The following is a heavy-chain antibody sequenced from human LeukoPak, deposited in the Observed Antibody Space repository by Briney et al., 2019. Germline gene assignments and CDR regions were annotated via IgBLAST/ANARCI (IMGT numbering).Heavy chain of an antibody. CDR2: IIPIFGTA. V-gene: IGHV1-69*05. CDR3: ARVIVGAAEGGYYFDY. Sequence: SVKVSCKASGGTFSSYAISWVRQAPGQGLEWMGGIIPIFGTANYAQKFRGRVTITTDESTSTAYMELSSLRSEDTAVYYCARVIVGAAEGGYYFDYWGQGTLVTVSS. CDR1: GGTFSSYA. J-gene: IGHJ4*02. D-gene: IGHD1-26*01.